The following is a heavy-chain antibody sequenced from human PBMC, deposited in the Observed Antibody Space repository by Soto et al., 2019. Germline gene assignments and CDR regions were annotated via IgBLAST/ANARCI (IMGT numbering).Heavy chain of an antibody. J-gene: IGHJ3*02. CDR3: ARDNLHYDILTGYYSPSAFDI. CDR1: GDSVSSNSAA. Sequence: QVQLQQSGPGLVKPSQTLSLTCAISGDSVSSNSAAWNWIRQSPSRGLEWLGRTYYRSKWYNDYAVSVKSRITINPDTSKNQFSLQLNSVTPEDTAVYYCARDNLHYDILTGYYSPSAFDIWGQGTMVTVSS. V-gene: IGHV6-1*01. CDR2: TYYRSKWYN. D-gene: IGHD3-9*01.